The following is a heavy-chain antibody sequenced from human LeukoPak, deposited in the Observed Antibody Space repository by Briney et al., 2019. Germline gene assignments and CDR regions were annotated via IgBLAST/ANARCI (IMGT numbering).Heavy chain of an antibody. Sequence: ASVKVSCKASGYTFTSYYIHWVRQAPGQGLEWMGIINPSGGSTTYAQKFQGRVAMTRDTSTSRVYMEVSSLRSEDTAVYYCARTYSSSEEFDYWGQGTLVTVSS. CDR1: GYTFTSYY. CDR2: INPSGGST. CDR3: ARTYSSSEEFDY. D-gene: IGHD6-13*01. J-gene: IGHJ4*02. V-gene: IGHV1-46*01.